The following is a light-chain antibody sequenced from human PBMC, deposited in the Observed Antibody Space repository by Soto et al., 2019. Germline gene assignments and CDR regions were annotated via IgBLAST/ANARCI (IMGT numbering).Light chain of an antibody. J-gene: IGLJ1*01. CDR2: GVS. CDR1: SSDVGAYNY. Sequence: QSALTQPASVSGSPGQSITISCTGTSSDVGAYNYVSWYQQHPGKAPKLLIYGVSNRPSGVSNRFSGSKSGNTASLTISGLQAEDEADYYCCSYAGNNNVFGTGTKVT. V-gene: IGLV2-14*01. CDR3: CSYAGNNNV.